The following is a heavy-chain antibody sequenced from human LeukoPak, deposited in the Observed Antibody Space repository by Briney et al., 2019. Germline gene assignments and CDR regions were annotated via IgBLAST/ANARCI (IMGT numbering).Heavy chain of an antibody. Sequence: ASVKVSCKASGYTFTGYYIHWVRQAPGQGLEWMGWINPNSGGTNYAQKFQGRVTMTRDTSISTAYMELSRLRSDDTAVYYCARDYGDYLAIDPWGQGTLDTVSS. CDR2: INPNSGGT. J-gene: IGHJ5*02. CDR1: GYTFTGYY. CDR3: ARDYGDYLAIDP. D-gene: IGHD4-17*01. V-gene: IGHV1-2*02.